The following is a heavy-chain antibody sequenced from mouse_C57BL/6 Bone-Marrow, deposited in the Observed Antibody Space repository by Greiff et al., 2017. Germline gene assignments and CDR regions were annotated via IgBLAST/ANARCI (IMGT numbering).Heavy chain of an antibody. V-gene: IGHV5-6*01. CDR1: GFTFSSYG. CDR2: ISSGGSYT. D-gene: IGHD3-3*01. Sequence: EVKLQESGGDLVKPGGSLKLSCAASGFTFSSYGMSWVRQTPDKRLEWVATISSGGSYTYYPDSVKGRFTISRDNAKNTLYLQMSSLKSEDTAMYYCARHGGPAWFAYWGQGTLVTVSA. J-gene: IGHJ3*01. CDR3: ARHGGPAWFAY.